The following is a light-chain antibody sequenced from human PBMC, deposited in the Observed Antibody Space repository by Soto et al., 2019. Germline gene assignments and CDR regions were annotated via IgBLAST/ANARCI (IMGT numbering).Light chain of an antibody. CDR2: GAS. Sequence: EIVLTQSPGTPSFSPGERATLSCRASERLSSVYLAWYQQRPGQPPRLLIYGASNRATGIPDRFSGSGSGTDFTLIINRLEPEDVAIYYCQQYGGSPRITFGQGTRLEIK. CDR3: QQYGGSPRIT. V-gene: IGKV3-20*01. J-gene: IGKJ5*01. CDR1: ERLSSVY.